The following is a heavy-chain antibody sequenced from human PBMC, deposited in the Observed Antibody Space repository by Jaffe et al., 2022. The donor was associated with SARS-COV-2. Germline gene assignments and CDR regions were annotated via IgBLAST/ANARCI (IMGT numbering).Heavy chain of an antibody. V-gene: IGHV3-53*04. CDR1: GFTVSSNY. CDR2: IYSGGST. D-gene: IGHD5-12*01. Sequence: EVQLVESGGGLVQPGGSLRLSCAASGFTVSSNYMSWVRQAPGKGLEWVSVIYSGGSTYYADSVKGRFTISRHNSKNTLYLQMNSLRAEDTAVYYCAREWLQFRERHFDLWGRGTLVTVSS. J-gene: IGHJ2*01. CDR3: AREWLQFRERHFDL.